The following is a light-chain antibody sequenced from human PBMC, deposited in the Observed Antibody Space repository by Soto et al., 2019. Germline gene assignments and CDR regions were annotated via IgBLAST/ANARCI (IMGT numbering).Light chain of an antibody. CDR2: GAF. Sequence: IVRTQSPATLSVSPGETATLSCRASQSVAFHLAWYQQKPGQGPRLLIYGAFTRATGIPARFSGSGSGTEFTLTICSLQSEDFAVYYCQQYKKWPPLTFGGGTKVEIK. CDR3: QQYKKWPPLT. V-gene: IGKV3-15*01. J-gene: IGKJ4*01. CDR1: QSVAFH.